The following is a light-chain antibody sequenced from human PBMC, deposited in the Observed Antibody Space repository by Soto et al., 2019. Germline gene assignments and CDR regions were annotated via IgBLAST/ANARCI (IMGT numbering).Light chain of an antibody. Sequence: QSALTQPPSASGSPGRSVTISCTGTSSDVGGYNYVSWYQQHPGKGPKLMIYEVSKRPSGVPDRFSGSKSGNTASLTVSGLQAEDEADYYCSSYAGSNNGVFGGGTKVTVL. CDR1: SSDVGGYNY. J-gene: IGLJ2*01. CDR3: SSYAGSNNGV. CDR2: EVS. V-gene: IGLV2-8*01.